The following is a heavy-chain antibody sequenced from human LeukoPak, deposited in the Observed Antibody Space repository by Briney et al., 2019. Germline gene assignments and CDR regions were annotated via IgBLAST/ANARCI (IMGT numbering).Heavy chain of an antibody. CDR3: AKTRSGDYFYDSSGYYYLDN. Sequence: GASVKVSCKPSGYTFTSYGISWVRQALGQGLEWMGWISPYNGNTNYAQKLQGRVTMTTDTSASTAYMELRSLRSDDTAVYYCAKTRSGDYFYDSSGYYYLDNWGQGTPVTVSS. J-gene: IGHJ4*02. CDR1: GYTFTSYG. D-gene: IGHD3-22*01. V-gene: IGHV1-18*01. CDR2: ISPYNGNT.